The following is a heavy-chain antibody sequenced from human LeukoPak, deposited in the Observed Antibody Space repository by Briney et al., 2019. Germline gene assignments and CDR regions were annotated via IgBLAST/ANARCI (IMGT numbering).Heavy chain of an antibody. J-gene: IGHJ4*02. CDR1: GYSISSGYY. D-gene: IGHD3-9*01. Sequence: PSETLSLTCTVSGYSISSGYYWGWIRQPPGKGLEWIGSIYHSGSTYYNPSLKSRVTISVDTSKNQFSLKLSSVTAADRAVYYCARRSTYYDILTGYSLYYFDYWGQGTLVTVSS. CDR3: ARRSTYYDILTGYSLYYFDY. V-gene: IGHV4-38-2*02. CDR2: IYHSGST.